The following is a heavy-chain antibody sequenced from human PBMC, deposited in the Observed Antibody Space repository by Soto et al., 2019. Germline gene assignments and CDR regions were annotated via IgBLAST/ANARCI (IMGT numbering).Heavy chain of an antibody. D-gene: IGHD2-2*01. V-gene: IGHV1-18*01. J-gene: IGHJ4*02. Sequence: GPSVKVSCKASGYTFTSYGISWVRQAPGQGLEWMGWISAYNGNTNYAQKLQGRVTMTTDTSTSTAYMELRSLRSDDTAVYYCAKDRSSTSCYAFDYWGQGTLVTVSS. CDR3: AKDRSSTSCYAFDY. CDR1: GYTFTSYG. CDR2: ISAYNGNT.